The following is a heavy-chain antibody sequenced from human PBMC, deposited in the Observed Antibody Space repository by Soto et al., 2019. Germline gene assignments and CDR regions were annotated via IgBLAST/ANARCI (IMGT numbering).Heavy chain of an antibody. Sequence: GGSLRLSCASSGFTFSSYAMSWVRQAPGKGLEWVSAISGSGGSTYYADSVKGRFTISRDNSKNTLYLQMNSLRAEDTAVYYCAKDLSLNSNYVYYFDYWGQGTLVTVSS. CDR2: ISGSGGST. V-gene: IGHV3-23*01. CDR3: AKDLSLNSNYVYYFDY. CDR1: GFTFSSYA. J-gene: IGHJ4*02. D-gene: IGHD4-4*01.